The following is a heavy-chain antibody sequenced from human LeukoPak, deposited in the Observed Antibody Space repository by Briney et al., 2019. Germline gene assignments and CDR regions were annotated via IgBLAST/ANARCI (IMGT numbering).Heavy chain of an antibody. CDR3: ARESSLLRSTDY. Sequence: SETLSLTCAVYGGSFSGYYWSWIRQPAGKGLEWIGRIYTSGSTNYNPSLKSRVIISVDTSKNQFSLKLSSVTAADTAVYYCARESSLLRSTDYWGQGTLVTVSS. J-gene: IGHJ4*02. CDR2: IYTSGST. CDR1: GGSFSGYY. D-gene: IGHD3-3*01. V-gene: IGHV4-4*07.